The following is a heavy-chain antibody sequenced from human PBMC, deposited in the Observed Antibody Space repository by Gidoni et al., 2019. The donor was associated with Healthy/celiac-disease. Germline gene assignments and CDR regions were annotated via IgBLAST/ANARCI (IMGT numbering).Heavy chain of an antibody. V-gene: IGHV1-18*04. CDR2: ISSYNVNT. D-gene: IGHD2-21*01. Sequence: QVQLVQSGAEVKTPGASVKVSCKASAYTFTSYGISWVRQVPGQGLEWMGWISSYNVNTNYAQKLQGRVTMTTDTSTSTAYMELRSLRSDDTAVYYCARDIRSALWWTGSHDAFDIWGQGTMVTVSS. J-gene: IGHJ3*02. CDR1: AYTFTSYG. CDR3: ARDIRSALWWTGSHDAFDI.